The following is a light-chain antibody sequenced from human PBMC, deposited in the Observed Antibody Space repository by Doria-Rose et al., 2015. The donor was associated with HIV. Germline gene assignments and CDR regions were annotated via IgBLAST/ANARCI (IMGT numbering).Light chain of an antibody. V-gene: IGKV1-39*01. J-gene: IGKJ1*01. CDR3: QQTYSSPPWT. CDR2: AAS. CDR1: QTVSTY. Sequence: DIQLTQSPSSLSASIGDRVTITCRASQTVSTYLNWFQQEPGKAPKLLIYAASRLQSGVPSRFSGSRSGTDFTLTISGLQPGDFATYYCQQTYSSPPWTFGQGTKVEMK.